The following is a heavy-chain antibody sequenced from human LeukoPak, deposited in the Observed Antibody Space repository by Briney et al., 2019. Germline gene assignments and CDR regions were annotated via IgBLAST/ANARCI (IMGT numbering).Heavy chain of an antibody. D-gene: IGHD3-22*01. CDR3: AKDTYYYDSSGYYGTFDY. Sequence: GGSLRLSCAASGFTFDDYAMHWVRQAPGKGLEWVSLISGDGGSTYYADSVKGRFTISRDNSKNSLYLQMNSLRTEDTALYYCAKDTYYYDSSGYYGTFDYGGQGTLVTVSS. CDR2: ISGDGGST. V-gene: IGHV3-43*02. J-gene: IGHJ4*02. CDR1: GFTFDDYA.